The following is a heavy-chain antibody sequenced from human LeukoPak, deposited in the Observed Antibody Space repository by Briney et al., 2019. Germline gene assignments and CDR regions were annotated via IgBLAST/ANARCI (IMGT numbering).Heavy chain of an antibody. CDR1: GYTFTGYY. V-gene: IGHV1-2*02. J-gene: IGHJ3*02. Sequence: ASVKVSCKASGYTFTGYYMHWVRQAPGQGLEWMGWINPNSGGTNYAQKFQGRVTMTRDTSISTAYMELSRLRSDDTAMYYCARWRGSNDPGYSSSGFDIWGQGTMVTVSS. CDR3: ARWRGSNDPGYSSSGFDI. D-gene: IGHD6-13*01. CDR2: INPNSGGT.